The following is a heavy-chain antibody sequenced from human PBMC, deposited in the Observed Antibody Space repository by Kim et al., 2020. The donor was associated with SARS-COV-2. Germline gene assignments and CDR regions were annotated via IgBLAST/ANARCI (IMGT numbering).Heavy chain of an antibody. CDR1: GGSFSGYY. D-gene: IGHD3-16*01. V-gene: IGHV4-34*01. CDR3: ARGGQGEMATKRPFYYYY. J-gene: IGHJ6*03. CDR2: INHSGST. Sequence: SETLSLTCAVYGGSFSGYYWSWIRQPPGKGLEWIGEINHSGSTNNNPSLKSRFTISVDTSKNQFSLQLSSLTAADTAVYYCARGGQGEMATKRPFYYYY.